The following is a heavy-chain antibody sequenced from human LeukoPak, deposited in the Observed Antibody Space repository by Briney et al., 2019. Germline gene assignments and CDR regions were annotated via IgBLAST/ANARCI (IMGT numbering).Heavy chain of an antibody. CDR1: GFTFSIYV. D-gene: IGHD3-22*01. V-gene: IGHV3-30*04. CDR3: ARQEARDYYYEGLDY. CDR2: ISYDGSRK. Sequence: GGSLRLSCAASGFTFSIYVMHWVRQAPGKGLEWVAAISYDGSRKDYADSVKGRFTIDRDNSKNTVYLQMNSLRPDDTAIYFCARQEARDYYYEGLDYWGQGNLVTVSS. J-gene: IGHJ4*02.